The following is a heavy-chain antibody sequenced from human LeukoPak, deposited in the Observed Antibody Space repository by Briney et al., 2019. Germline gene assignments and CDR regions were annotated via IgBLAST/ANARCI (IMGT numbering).Heavy chain of an antibody. V-gene: IGHV3-7*01. CDR3: KSGGAAPGSFDY. CDR1: GFTFSSYW. J-gene: IGHJ4*02. Sequence: QSGGSLRLSCAASGFTFSSYWMSWMRQAPGKGLEWVANIKYDGNGEYYVDSVKGRFTISRDNAKNSLYLQLNSLRVEDTAVYYCKSGGAAPGSFDYWGQGTLVTVSP. D-gene: IGHD1-1*01. CDR2: IKYDGNGE.